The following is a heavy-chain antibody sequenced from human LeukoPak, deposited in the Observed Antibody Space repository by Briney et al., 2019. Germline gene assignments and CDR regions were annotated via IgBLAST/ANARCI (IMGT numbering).Heavy chain of an antibody. D-gene: IGHD2-15*01. J-gene: IGHJ5*02. V-gene: IGHV3-23*01. CDR3: AKTQGYYDA. CDR1: GFTFSVHD. CDR2: IRGRGNGGR. Sequence: PGGSLRLSCATSGFTFSVHDMNWVRQAPGKGLEWVSTIRGRGNGGRYYADAVKGRFTISRDNSKNTLYLQMNSLRADDTAVYYCAKTQGYYDAWGQGALVTVSS.